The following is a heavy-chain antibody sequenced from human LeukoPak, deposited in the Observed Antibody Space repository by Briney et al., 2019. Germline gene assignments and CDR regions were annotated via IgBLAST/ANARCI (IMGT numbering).Heavy chain of an antibody. Sequence: ASVKVSCKASRYTFTNYYMHWVRQAPGQGLEWMGWINTNTGNPTYAQGFTGRFVFSLDTSVSTAYLQISSLKAEDTAVYYCARDPAGRVVPFDYWGQGTLVTVSS. J-gene: IGHJ4*02. CDR3: ARDPAGRVVPFDY. CDR1: RYTFTNYY. CDR2: INTNTGNP. D-gene: IGHD2-15*01. V-gene: IGHV7-4-1*02.